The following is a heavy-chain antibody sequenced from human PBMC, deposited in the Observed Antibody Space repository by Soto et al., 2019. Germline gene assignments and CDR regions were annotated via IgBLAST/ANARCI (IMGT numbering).Heavy chain of an antibody. J-gene: IGHJ4*02. CDR1: GFTFSSNS. V-gene: IGHV3-48*02. CDR2: IGVSRTTI. D-gene: IGHD6-19*01. Sequence: GGSLRLSCVASGFTFSSNSMNWVRQAPGKGLEWVSYIGVSRTTIFYADSVKGRFTISRDNAKNSLFLQMNSLRDEDTAVYYCARERIGVDGTGKFDYWGQGTLVTVSS. CDR3: ARERIGVDGTGKFDY.